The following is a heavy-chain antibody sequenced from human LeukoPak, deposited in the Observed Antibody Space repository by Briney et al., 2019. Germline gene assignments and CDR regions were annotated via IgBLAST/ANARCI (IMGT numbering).Heavy chain of an antibody. V-gene: IGHV3-30-3*01. CDR2: ISYDGSNK. Sequence: GRSLGLSCAASGFTFSSYAMHWVRQAPGKGLEWVAVISYDGSNKYYADSVKGRFTISRDNSKNTLYLQMNSLRAEDTAVYYCARGSGVWGSYRYTVDYWGQGTLVTVSS. CDR3: ARGSGVWGSYRYTVDY. D-gene: IGHD3-16*02. CDR1: GFTFSSYA. J-gene: IGHJ4*02.